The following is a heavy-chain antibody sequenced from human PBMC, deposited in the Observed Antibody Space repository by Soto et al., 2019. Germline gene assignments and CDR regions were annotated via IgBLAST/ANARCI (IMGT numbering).Heavy chain of an antibody. J-gene: IGHJ6*03. CDR1: GFTFSSYA. V-gene: IGHV3-30-3*01. Sequence: GGSLRLSCAASGFTFSSYAMHWVRQAPGKGLEWVAVISYDGSNKYYADSVKGRFTISRDNSKNTLYLQMNSLRAEDTAVYYCAKAHYYYYYYMDVWGKGTTVTVSS. CDR2: ISYDGSNK. CDR3: AKAHYYYYYYMDV.